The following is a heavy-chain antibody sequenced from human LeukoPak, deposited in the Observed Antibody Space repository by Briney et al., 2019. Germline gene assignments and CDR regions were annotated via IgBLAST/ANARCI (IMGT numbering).Heavy chain of an antibody. CDR1: GYSFTSYW. CDR2: IYPGDSDT. V-gene: IGHV5-51*01. CDR3: AFLRYCSSTSCYAYNWFDP. Sequence: PGESLKISCKGSGYSFTSYWIGWVRQMPGKGLEWMGIIYPGDSDTRYSPSFQGQVTISADKSISTAYLQWSSLKASDTAMYYCAFLRYCSSTSCYAYNWFDPWGQGTLVIVSS. D-gene: IGHD2-2*01. J-gene: IGHJ5*02.